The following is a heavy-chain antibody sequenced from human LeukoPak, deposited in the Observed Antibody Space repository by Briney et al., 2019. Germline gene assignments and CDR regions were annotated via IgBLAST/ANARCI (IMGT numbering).Heavy chain of an antibody. CDR2: IYYSGST. V-gene: IGHV4-39*01. CDR3: ARRASGIRGSTSP. CDR1: GGSISSGSYY. Sequence: SETLSLTCTVSGGSISSGSYYWSWIRQPAGKGLEWIGRIYYSGSTYYNPSLKSRVTISVDTSKNQFSLKLSSVTAADTAVYHCARRASGIRGSTSPWGQGTLVTVSS. D-gene: IGHD2-2*01. J-gene: IGHJ5*02.